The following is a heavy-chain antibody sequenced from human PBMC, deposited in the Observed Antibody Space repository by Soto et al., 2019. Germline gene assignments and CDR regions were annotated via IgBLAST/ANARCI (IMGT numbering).Heavy chain of an antibody. CDR3: ARRVVVAGSNWFDP. Sequence: LSLTCTVCGGSVCSTSYYWGWIRQTPGKGLEWIGSIYYSGSTYYNPSLKSRVTISVDTSKNQFSLKLSSVTAADTAVYYCARRVVVAGSNWFDPWGQGTLVTVSS. CDR1: GGSVCSTSYY. J-gene: IGHJ5*02. D-gene: IGHD6-19*01. CDR2: IYYSGST. V-gene: IGHV4-39*01.